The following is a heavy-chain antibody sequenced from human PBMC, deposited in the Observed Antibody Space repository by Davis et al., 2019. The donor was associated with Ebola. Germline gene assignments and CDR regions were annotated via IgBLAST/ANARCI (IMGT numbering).Heavy chain of an antibody. CDR1: GGSFSGYY. V-gene: IGHV4-34*01. Sequence: MPSETLSLTCGVFGGSFSGYYWTWIRQSPGKGLEWLGEINEGGYTNYNPSLKSRVTISIDTSKNQFSLKLSSVTAADTAVYYCAGASRITMMSWGQGTLVTVSS. CDR3: AGASRITMMS. CDR2: INEGGYT. D-gene: IGHD3-22*01. J-gene: IGHJ5*02.